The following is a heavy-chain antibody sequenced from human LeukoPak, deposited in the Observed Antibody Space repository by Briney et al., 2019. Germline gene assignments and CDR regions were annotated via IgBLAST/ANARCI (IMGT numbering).Heavy chain of an antibody. CDR1: GYTFTSYD. CDR3: AREGIYYYDSSGYYGEDYFDY. V-gene: IGHV1-8*02. CDR2: MNPNSGNT. D-gene: IGHD3-22*01. Sequence: ASVKVSCKASGYTFTSYDINWVRQATGQGLEWMGWMNPNSGNTGYAQKLQGRVTMTTDTSTSTAYMELRSLRSDDTAVYYCAREGIYYYDSSGYYGEDYFDYWGQGTLVTVSS. J-gene: IGHJ4*02.